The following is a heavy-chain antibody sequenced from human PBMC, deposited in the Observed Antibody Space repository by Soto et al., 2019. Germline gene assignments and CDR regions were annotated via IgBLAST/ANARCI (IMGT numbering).Heavy chain of an antibody. J-gene: IGHJ4*02. CDR3: ARHMGGDIVGVPAALTYNFDY. D-gene: IGHD2-2*01. Sequence: PSETLSLTCTVSVGSISSSSYYWGWIRQPPGKGLEWIGSIYYSGSTYCNASLKSRVTISVETSKNQFSPKLSAVTAADTAVYYCARHMGGDIVGVPAALTYNFDYRGQGTLVTVS. CDR2: IYYSGST. V-gene: IGHV4-39*01. CDR1: VGSISSSSYY.